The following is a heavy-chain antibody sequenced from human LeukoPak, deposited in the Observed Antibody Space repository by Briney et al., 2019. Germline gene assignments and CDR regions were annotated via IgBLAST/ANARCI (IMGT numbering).Heavy chain of an antibody. D-gene: IGHD3-10*01. CDR1: AYTLTELS. CDR3: ATVRIGELLYNWFDP. Sequence: GASVKLSCKVSAYTLTELSMHWVRQAPGKGLEWMGGFDPEDGETTYAQKFQGRVTMTEDTSTDTAYMELSSLRSEDTAVYYCATVRIGELLYNWFDPWGQGTLVTVPS. V-gene: IGHV1-24*01. J-gene: IGHJ5*02. CDR2: FDPEDGET.